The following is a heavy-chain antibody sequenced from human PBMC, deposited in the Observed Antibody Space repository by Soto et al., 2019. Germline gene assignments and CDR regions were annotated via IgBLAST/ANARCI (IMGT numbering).Heavy chain of an antibody. Sequence: ASVKVSCKASGGTFSSYAISWVRQAPGQGLEWMGGISANCGKANYAQKRQGRVTMTTDTSTSTAYMELRSLRSDDTAVYYCARENWNYGDYYYYYGMDVWGQGTTVTVSS. D-gene: IGHD1-7*01. CDR3: ARENWNYGDYYYYYGMDV. CDR1: GGTFSSYA. V-gene: IGHV1-18*01. J-gene: IGHJ6*02. CDR2: ISANCGKA.